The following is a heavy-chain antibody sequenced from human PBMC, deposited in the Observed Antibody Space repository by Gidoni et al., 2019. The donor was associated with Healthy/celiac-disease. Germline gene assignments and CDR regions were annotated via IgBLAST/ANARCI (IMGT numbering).Heavy chain of an antibody. J-gene: IGHJ4*02. CDR1: GYPFTGYY. D-gene: IGHD4-17*01. V-gene: IGHV1-2*06. CDR2: INPNSGGT. Sequence: QVQLVQSGAEVKKPGASVKVSCKASGYPFTGYYMHWVRQAPGQGLEWMGRINPNSGGTNYAQKFQGRVTMTRDTSISTAYMELSRLRSDDTAVYYCARTVYDYGDYSGDYFDYWGQGTLVTVPS. CDR3: ARTVYDYGDYSGDYFDY.